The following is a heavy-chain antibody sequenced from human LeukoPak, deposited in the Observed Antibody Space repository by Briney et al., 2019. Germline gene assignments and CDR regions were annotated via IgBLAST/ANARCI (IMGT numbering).Heavy chain of an antibody. J-gene: IGHJ4*02. CDR2: INWNGGIT. Sequence: GGSLRLSCAASGFTFSDYYMSWIRQVPGKGLEWASGINWNGGITGYVDSVKGRFTVSRDNAKNSLHLQMNSLRAEDTALYYCARVGTSGGEPGSLDYWGQGTLVTVSS. CDR1: GFTFSDYY. V-gene: IGHV3-20*04. CDR3: ARVGTSGGEPGSLDY. D-gene: IGHD3-10*01.